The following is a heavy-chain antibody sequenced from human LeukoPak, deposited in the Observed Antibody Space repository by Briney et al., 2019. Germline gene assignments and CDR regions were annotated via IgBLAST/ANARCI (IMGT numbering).Heavy chain of an antibody. J-gene: IGHJ3*01. D-gene: IGHD3-10*01. CDR2: ISYDGSNK. CDR1: GFTFSSYG. CDR3: AKDYYYGL. Sequence: GRSLRLSCAASGFTFSSYGMHWVRQAPGKGLEWVAVISYDGSNKYYADSVKGRFTISRDNSKNTLYLQMNSLRAEDTAVYYCAKDYYYGLWGQGTMVTVSS. V-gene: IGHV3-30*18.